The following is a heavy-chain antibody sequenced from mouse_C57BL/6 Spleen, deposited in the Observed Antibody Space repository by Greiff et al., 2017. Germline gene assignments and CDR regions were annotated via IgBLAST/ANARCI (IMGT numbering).Heavy chain of an antibody. CDR2: INPGSGGT. J-gene: IGHJ4*01. CDR3: ARSDDYDGYAMDY. CDR1: GYAFTNYL. D-gene: IGHD2-4*01. Sequence: QVQLQQSGAELVRPGTSVKVSCKASGYAFTNYLIEWVKQRPGQGLEWIGVINPGSGGTNYNEKFKGKATLTADKSSSTAYMQLSSLTSEDSAVYFCARSDDYDGYAMDYWGQGTSVTVSA. V-gene: IGHV1-54*01.